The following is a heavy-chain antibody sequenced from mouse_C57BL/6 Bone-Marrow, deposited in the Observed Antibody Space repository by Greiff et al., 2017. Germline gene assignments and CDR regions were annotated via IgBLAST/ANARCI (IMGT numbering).Heavy chain of an antibody. J-gene: IGHJ1*03. CDR2: INPNYGTT. D-gene: IGHD1-1*01. Sequence: EVQLQQSGPELVKPGASVKISCKASGYSFTDYNMNWVKQSNGKSLEWIGVINPNYGTTGCNQKFKGKATLTVDQSSSTAYMQLNSLTSEDSAVYYCARENYGSSDWYFAVWGTGTTVTVSA. CDR1: GYSFTDYN. CDR3: ARENYGSSDWYFAV. V-gene: IGHV1-39*01.